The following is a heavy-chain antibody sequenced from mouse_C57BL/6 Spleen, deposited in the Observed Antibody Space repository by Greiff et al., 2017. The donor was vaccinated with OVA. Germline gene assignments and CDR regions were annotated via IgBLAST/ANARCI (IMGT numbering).Heavy chain of an antibody. CDR1: GFTFSDYY. J-gene: IGHJ3*01. V-gene: IGHV5-16*01. CDR2: INYDGSST. CDR3: AREGGDAGWFAY. Sequence: EVQRVESEGGLVQPGSSMKLSCTASGFTFSDYYMAWVRQVPEKGLEWVANINYDGSSTYYLDSLKSRFIISRDNAKNILYLQMSSLKSEDTATYYCAREGGDAGWFAYWGQGTLVTVSA.